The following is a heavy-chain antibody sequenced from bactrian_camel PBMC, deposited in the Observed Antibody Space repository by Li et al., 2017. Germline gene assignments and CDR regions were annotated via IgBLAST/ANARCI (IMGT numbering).Heavy chain of an antibody. D-gene: IGHD4*01. V-gene: IGHV3S54*01. CDR3: AATKVRPFTGSSRMALSDYPH. CDR1: GSTDRIYC. CDR2: IDTSGHRT. Sequence: HVQLVESGGGSVQTGGSLRLSCTASGSTDRIYCMAWFRQGLGNKREGVAMIDTSGHRTYYADSVNGRFTISQDNAKNTVYLEMNSLKPDDTAMYYCAATKVRPFTGSSRMALSDYPHWGQGTQVTVS. J-gene: IGHJ4*01.